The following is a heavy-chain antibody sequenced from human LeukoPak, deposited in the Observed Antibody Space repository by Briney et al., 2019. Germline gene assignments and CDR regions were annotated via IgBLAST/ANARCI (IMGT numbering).Heavy chain of an antibody. J-gene: IGHJ3*02. V-gene: IGHV3-74*01. CDR2: IRSDGTST. Sequence: GGSLRLSRAASGFTFSNYWMHWVRQAPGKGLVWVSHIRSDGTSTNYADSVKGRFTISRDNAKNTVYLQLNSLRADDTAVYFCARVGGFGAGYAFDIWGQGTMVTVSS. CDR1: GFTFSNYW. CDR3: ARVGGFGAGYAFDI. D-gene: IGHD5-12*01.